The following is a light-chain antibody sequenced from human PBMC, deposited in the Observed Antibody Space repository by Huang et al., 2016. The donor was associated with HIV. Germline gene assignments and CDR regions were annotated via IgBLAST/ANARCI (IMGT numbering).Light chain of an antibody. J-gene: IGKJ3*01. Sequence: TRLVCPGERATSAITASQSVSGTMPRDQQNPGRAPRLLIYRASNRATGVPDRFSGSGSGTEFTLTISSRQSEDLAVYYCQQYNNFYTFGPGTRVDIK. CDR1: QSVSGT. CDR3: QQYNNFYT. V-gene: IGKV3-15*01. CDR2: RAS.